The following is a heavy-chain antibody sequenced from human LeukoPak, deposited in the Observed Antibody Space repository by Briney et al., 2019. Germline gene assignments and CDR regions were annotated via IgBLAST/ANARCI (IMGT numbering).Heavy chain of an antibody. CDR1: GGTFSSYA. D-gene: IGHD3-10*01. J-gene: IGHJ6*02. CDR2: IIPILGIA. Sequence: ASVKVSCKASGGTFSSYAISWVRQAPGQGLEWMGRIIPILGIANYAQKFQGRVTITADKSTSTAYMELSSLRSEDTAVYYCAREDITMVRGVSDTYYYGMDVWGQGTTVTVSS. V-gene: IGHV1-69*04. CDR3: AREDITMVRGVSDTYYYGMDV.